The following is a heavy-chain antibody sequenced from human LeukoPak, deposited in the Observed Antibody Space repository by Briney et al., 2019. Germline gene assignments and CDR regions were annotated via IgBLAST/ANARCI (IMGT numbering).Heavy chain of an antibody. CDR2: ISGSGGST. CDR1: GFTFSSYV. J-gene: IGHJ4*02. D-gene: IGHD3-3*01. CDR3: AKSPYYDFWSGSYFDY. Sequence: GGSLRLSCAASGFTFSSYVMSWVRQAPGKGLEWVSAISGSGGSTYYADSVKGRFTISRDNSKNTLYRQINSLRAEDTAVYYCAKSPYYDFWSGSYFDYWGQGTLVTVSS. V-gene: IGHV3-23*01.